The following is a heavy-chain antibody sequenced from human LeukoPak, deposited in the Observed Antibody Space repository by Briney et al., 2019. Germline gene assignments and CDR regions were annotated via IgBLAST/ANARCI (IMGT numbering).Heavy chain of an antibody. CDR2: ISSSSSYI. V-gene: IGHV3-21*01. CDR1: GFTFSSYS. CDR3: ARAGVGHAFDI. Sequence: GGSLRLSCAASGFTFSSYSMNWVRQAPGKGLEWVSSISSSSSYIYYADSVKGRFTISRDNAKNSLYLQMNSLRAEDTAVYYCARAGVGHAFDIWGQGTMVTVSS. D-gene: IGHD1-26*01. J-gene: IGHJ3*02.